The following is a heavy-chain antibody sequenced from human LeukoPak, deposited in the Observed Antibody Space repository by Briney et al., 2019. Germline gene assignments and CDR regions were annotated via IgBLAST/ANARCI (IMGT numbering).Heavy chain of an antibody. V-gene: IGHV1-24*01. CDR3: ATETPPSGTYSVHFDS. CDR2: FDFEDGET. Sequence: ASVKVSCKVSGYSLSELSIHWVRQAPGKGLEWMGGFDFEDGETLYAQKFRGRLTVTEDTSTDTSYMELSSLAYDDTAVYYCATETPPSGTYSVHFDSWGQGALVTVSS. J-gene: IGHJ4*02. D-gene: IGHD1-26*01. CDR1: GYSLSELS.